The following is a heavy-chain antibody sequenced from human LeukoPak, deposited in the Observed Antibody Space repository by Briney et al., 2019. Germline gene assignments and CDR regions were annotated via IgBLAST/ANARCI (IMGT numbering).Heavy chain of an antibody. Sequence: GGSLRLSCAASGFTFSSYGMHWVRQAPGKGLEWVAFIRYDGSNKYYADSVKGRFTISRDNSKNTLYLQMNSLRAEDTAVYYCAQKGYYYDSSGYFDYWGQGTLVTVSS. V-gene: IGHV3-30*02. J-gene: IGHJ4*02. CDR2: IRYDGSNK. CDR1: GFTFSSYG. CDR3: AQKGYYYDSSGYFDY. D-gene: IGHD3-22*01.